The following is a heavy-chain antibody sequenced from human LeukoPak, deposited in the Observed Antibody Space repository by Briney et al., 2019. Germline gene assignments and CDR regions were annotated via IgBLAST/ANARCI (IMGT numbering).Heavy chain of an antibody. CDR3: ARNGGNY. J-gene: IGHJ4*02. D-gene: IGHD4-23*01. V-gene: IGHV1-2*02. Sequence: ASVKVSCKASGYTFITYYIHWVRQAPGQGLEWMGWINPNSGGTNYAQKFQGRVTMTRDTSIRTAYMELSSLRSDDTAMYYCARNGGNYWGQGTLVTVSS. CDR1: GYTFITYY. CDR2: INPNSGGT.